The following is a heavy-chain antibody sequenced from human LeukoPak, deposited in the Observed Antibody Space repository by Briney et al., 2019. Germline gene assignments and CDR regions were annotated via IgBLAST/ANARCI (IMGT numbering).Heavy chain of an antibody. CDR3: ARTPRS. CDR1: GGSITAGGYF. CDR2: ISYSGST. Sequence: SETLSLTCTVSGGSITAGGYFWSWIRQHPGKGLECIGHISYSGSTYYTPSLKSRVTISADRSKNQYSLKLNSVTAADTAVYYCARTPRSWGQGTLVTVSS. J-gene: IGHJ4*02. V-gene: IGHV4-31*03.